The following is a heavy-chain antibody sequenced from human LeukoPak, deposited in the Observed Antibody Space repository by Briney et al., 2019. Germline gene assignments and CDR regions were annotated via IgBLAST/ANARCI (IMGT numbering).Heavy chain of an antibody. J-gene: IGHJ4*01. CDR1: GLTFSDYG. CDR3: AKDLRYTSGWYDIGH. Sequence: PGGSLRLSCVASGLTFSDYGMHWVRQAPGKGLEWVAFIRYDGSNKYYADSMKGRFIVSRDNSKHTVFLQMNSLRAEDTAIYFCAKDLRYTSGWYDIGHWGQGALVTVSS. V-gene: IGHV3-30*02. D-gene: IGHD6-19*01. CDR2: IRYDGSNK.